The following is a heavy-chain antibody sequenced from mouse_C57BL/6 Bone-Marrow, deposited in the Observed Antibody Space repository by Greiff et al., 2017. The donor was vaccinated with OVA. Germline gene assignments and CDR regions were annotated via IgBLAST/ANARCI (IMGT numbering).Heavy chain of an antibody. CDR3: GRCEGFAY. J-gene: IGHJ3*01. CDR2: ISYDGSN. Sequence: ESGPGLVKPSQSLSLTCSVTGYSITSGYYWNWIRQFPGNNLEWMGYISYDGSNNYNPSLKNRISITRDTSKNQFFLKLNSVTTEDTATYYCGRCEGFAYWGQGTLVTVSA. CDR1: GYSITSGYY. V-gene: IGHV3-6*01.